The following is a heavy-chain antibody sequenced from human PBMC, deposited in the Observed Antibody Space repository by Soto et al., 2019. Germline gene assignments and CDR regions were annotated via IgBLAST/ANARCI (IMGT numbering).Heavy chain of an antibody. CDR2: ILYDGSNK. D-gene: IGHD5-18*01. J-gene: IGHJ5*02. Sequence: QVQVVESGGGVVQPGRSLRLSCAASGFTFSRYAMHWVRQAPGKGLEWVAVILYDGSNKYYADSVKGRFTISRDNSKNALYLHMNSLSAEDTAVYYCARDVYTAYNGFDPWGQGTLVTVSS. V-gene: IGHV3-30-3*01. CDR1: GFTFSRYA. CDR3: ARDVYTAYNGFDP.